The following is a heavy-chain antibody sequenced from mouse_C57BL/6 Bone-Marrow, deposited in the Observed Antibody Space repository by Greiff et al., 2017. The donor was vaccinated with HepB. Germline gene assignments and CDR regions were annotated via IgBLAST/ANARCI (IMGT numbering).Heavy chain of an antibody. Sequence: QVQLQQSGAELARPGASVKLSCKASGYTFTSYGISWVKQRTGQGLEWIGEIYPRSGNTYYNEKFKGKATLTADKSSSTAYMELRSLTSEDSAVYVCAREGQLRLRGFAYWGQGTLVTVSA. J-gene: IGHJ3*01. CDR2: IYPRSGNT. CDR1: GYTFTSYG. D-gene: IGHD3-2*02. V-gene: IGHV1-81*01. CDR3: AREGQLRLRGFAY.